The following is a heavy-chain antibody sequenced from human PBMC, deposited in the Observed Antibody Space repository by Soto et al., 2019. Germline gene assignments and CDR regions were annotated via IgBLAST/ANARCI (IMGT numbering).Heavy chain of an antibody. CDR3: TTVRLGRYDNSAYYY. J-gene: IGHJ4*02. CDR2: IKSTPDGATT. D-gene: IGHD3-22*01. CDR1: GFTFNNAW. V-gene: IGHV3-15*01. Sequence: NPGGSLRLSCGASGFTFNNAWMTWVRQAPGKGLEWIGRIKSTPDGATTLYAAPVKGRFTISRDDSKNTLYLQMNSLKTEDTAVYFCTTVRLGRYDNSAYYYWGQGTLVTVSS.